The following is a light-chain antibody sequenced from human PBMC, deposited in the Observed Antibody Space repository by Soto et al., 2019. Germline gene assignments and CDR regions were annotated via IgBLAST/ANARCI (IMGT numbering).Light chain of an antibody. CDR2: DVS. CDR3: SSYTSSSTLDV. Sequence: QSVLTQPASVSGSPGQSITISCTGTSSDVGGYNYVSWYQQHPGKATKLMIYDVSNRPSGVSNRFSGSKSGNTASLTISGLQAEDEADYYCSSYTSSSTLDVFGTGTRSPS. CDR1: SSDVGGYNY. J-gene: IGLJ1*01. V-gene: IGLV2-14*01.